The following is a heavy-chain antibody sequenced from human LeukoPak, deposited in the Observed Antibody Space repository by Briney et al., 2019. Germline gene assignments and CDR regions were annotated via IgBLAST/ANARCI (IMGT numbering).Heavy chain of an antibody. J-gene: IGHJ4*02. CDR2: IYSGGST. CDR3: ASGYDSSREPGPPDY. Sequence: GGSLRLSCAAFGFTVSSNYMSWVRQAPGKGLEWVSVIYSGGSTYYADSVKGRFTISRDNSKNTLYLQMNSLRAEDTAVYYCASGYDSSREPGPPDYWGQGTLVTVSS. V-gene: IGHV3-53*01. D-gene: IGHD3-22*01. CDR1: GFTVSSNY.